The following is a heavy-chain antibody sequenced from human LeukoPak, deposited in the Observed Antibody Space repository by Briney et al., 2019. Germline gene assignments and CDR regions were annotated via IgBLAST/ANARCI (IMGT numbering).Heavy chain of an antibody. D-gene: IGHD3-3*01. CDR3: ARRSGPYYYYMDV. CDR2: IIPIFGTA. V-gene: IGHV1-69*01. Sequence: SVKVSCKASGGVFSSHAISWVRKAPGQGLEWMGGIIPIFGTANYAQKFQGRVTITADESTSTAYMELSSLRSEDTAVYYCARRSGPYYYYMDVWGKGTTVTVSS. CDR1: GGVFSSHA. J-gene: IGHJ6*03.